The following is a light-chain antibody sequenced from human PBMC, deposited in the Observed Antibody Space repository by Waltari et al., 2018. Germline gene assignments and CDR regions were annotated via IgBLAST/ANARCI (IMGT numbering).Light chain of an antibody. CDR2: AAS. Sequence: DIQMTQSPSSLSASVGDRVTITCPASQSISRYLNWYQQKPGKAPKLLIYAASSLQSGVPSRFSGSGSGTDFTLTISSLQPEDFATYYCQQSYSTPLFTFGPGTKVDIK. V-gene: IGKV1-39*01. CDR1: QSISRY. J-gene: IGKJ3*01. CDR3: QQSYSTPLFT.